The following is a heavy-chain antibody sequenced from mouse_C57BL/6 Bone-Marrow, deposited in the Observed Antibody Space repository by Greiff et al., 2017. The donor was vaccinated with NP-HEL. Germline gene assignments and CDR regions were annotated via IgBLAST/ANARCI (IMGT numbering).Heavy chain of an antibody. Sequence: QVQLKESGAELVRPGASVKLSCKASGYTFTDYYINWVKQRPGQGLEWIARIYPGSGNTYYNEKFKGKATLTAEKSSSTAYMQLSSLTSEDSAVYFCASPLYYYGSSLYYFDYWGQGTTLTVSS. CDR1: GYTFTDYY. CDR3: ASPLYYYGSSLYYFDY. D-gene: IGHD1-1*01. J-gene: IGHJ2*01. CDR2: IYPGSGNT. V-gene: IGHV1-76*01.